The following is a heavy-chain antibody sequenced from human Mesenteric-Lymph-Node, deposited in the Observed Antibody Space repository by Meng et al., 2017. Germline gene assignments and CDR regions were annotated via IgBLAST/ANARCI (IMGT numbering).Heavy chain of an antibody. V-gene: IGHV1-46*01. D-gene: IGHD4-17*01. CDR3: ARASYGDPFDY. CDR2: INPSGGST. CDR1: GYTFTSYY. J-gene: IGHJ4*02. Sequence: ASVKVSCKASGYTFTSYYMHWVRQAPGQGLEWMGIINPSGGSTSYAQKFQGRVTMTRDTSTSTVYMGLSSLRSEDTAVYYCARASYGDPFDYWGQGTLVTVSS.